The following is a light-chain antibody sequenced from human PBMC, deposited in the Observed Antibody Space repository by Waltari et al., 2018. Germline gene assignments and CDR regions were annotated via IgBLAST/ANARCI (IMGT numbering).Light chain of an antibody. CDR3: QQRGHWPRIT. J-gene: IGKJ5*01. V-gene: IGKV3-11*01. CDR2: GAS. CDR1: QSVSSN. Sequence: EIVLTQSPATLSLSPGERATLPCRASQSVSSNLAWYQQKPGQAPRLLIYGASNRATGIPARFSGSGSGTEFTLTISSLEPEDSAVYYCQQRGHWPRITFGPGTRLEIK.